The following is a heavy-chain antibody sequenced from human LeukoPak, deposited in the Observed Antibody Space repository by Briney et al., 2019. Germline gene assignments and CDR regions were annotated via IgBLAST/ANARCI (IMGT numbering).Heavy chain of an antibody. CDR2: ISSSSSYI. J-gene: IGHJ4*02. CDR1: GFTFSSYS. CDR3: ARKGDDWVFDY. V-gene: IGHV3-21*04. D-gene: IGHD5-12*01. Sequence: GGSLRLSCAAPGFTFSSYSMNWVRQAPGKGLEWVSSISSSSSYIYYADSVKGRFTISRDNAKNSLYLQMNSLRAEDTAVYYCARKGDDWVFDYWGQGTLVTVSS.